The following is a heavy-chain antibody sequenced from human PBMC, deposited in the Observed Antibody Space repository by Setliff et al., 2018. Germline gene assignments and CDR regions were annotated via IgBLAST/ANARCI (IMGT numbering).Heavy chain of an antibody. J-gene: IGHJ5*02. CDR2: VYPSGST. D-gene: IGHD3-10*01. CDR1: GDSIGTSY. V-gene: IGHV4-59*08. CDR3: ARPQPRSGGNCFDP. Sequence: PSETLSFTCTVSGDSIGTSYWSWIRQSPGKGLEWIGYVYPSGSTNYNPSLKNRVTISIDTSKNQFSLKLNSVTASDTAIYYCARPQPRSGGNCFDPWGQGTLVTVSS.